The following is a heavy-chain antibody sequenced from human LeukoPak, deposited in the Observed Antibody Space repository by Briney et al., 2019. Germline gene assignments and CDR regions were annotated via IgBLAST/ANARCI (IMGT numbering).Heavy chain of an antibody. CDR2: IYHSGST. Sequence: SETLSLTCTVSGYSISSGYHWGWIRQPPGKGLEWIGSIYHSGSTYYNPSLESRVTISVDTSKYQFSLRLTSVTAADTAVYYCARPRGGYYYYVMDVWGQGTTVTVSS. CDR1: GYSISSGYH. J-gene: IGHJ6*02. D-gene: IGHD3-16*01. V-gene: IGHV4-38-2*02. CDR3: ARPRGGYYYYVMDV.